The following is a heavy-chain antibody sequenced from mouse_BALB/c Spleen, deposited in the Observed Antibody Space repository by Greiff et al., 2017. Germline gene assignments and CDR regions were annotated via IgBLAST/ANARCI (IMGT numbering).Heavy chain of an antibody. J-gene: IGHJ2*01. CDR3: ARGTGTDFDY. CDR1: GYTFTSYN. Sequence: QVQLQQPGAELVKPGASVKMSCKASGYTFTSYNMHWVKQTPGQGLEWIGAIYPGNGDTSYNQKFKGKATLTADKSSSTAYMQLSSLTSEDSAVYYCARGTGTDFDYWGQGTTLTVSS. V-gene: IGHV1-12*01. CDR2: IYPGNGDT. D-gene: IGHD4-1*01.